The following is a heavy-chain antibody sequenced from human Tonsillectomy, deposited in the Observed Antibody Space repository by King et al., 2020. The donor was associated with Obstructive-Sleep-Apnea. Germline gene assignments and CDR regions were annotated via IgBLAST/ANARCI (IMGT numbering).Heavy chain of an antibody. CDR1: GGSVSSGGYY. CDR3: ARXTNXVVVVAAPPSXXFDL. CDR2: AYYSGST. J-gene: IGHJ2*01. V-gene: IGHV4-61*08. Sequence: QLQESGPGLVKPSETLSLTCTVSGGSVSSGGYYWSWIRQPPGKGLEWIGDAYYSGSTNYNPSLKSRVTISVDTSKNQFSLNLSSLTAADTAVYYCARXTNXVVVVAAPPSXXFDLXXRGTLXTVSS. D-gene: IGHD2-15*01.